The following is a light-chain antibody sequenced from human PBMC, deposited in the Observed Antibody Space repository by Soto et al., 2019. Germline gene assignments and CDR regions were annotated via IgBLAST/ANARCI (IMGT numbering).Light chain of an antibody. J-gene: IGLJ1*01. Sequence: QSALTQPASVSGSPGQSITISCTGTSSDVGGYNYVSWYQQHPGKAPKLMIYDVSNWPSGVSNRCSGSKSGNTAPRTISGLQAEDEADYYCSSYTNSSPFVCGTGTKVTVL. CDR1: SSDVGGYNY. V-gene: IGLV2-14*01. CDR3: SSYTNSSPFV. CDR2: DVS.